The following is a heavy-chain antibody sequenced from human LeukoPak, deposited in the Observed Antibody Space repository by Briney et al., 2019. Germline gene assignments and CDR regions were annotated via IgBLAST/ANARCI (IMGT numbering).Heavy chain of an antibody. J-gene: IGHJ4*02. CDR3: ARVTPDDYDILTGIDY. CDR1: GYTFTGYY. V-gene: IGHV1-2*02. Sequence: ASVKVSCKASGYTFTGYYMHWVRQAPGQGLEWMGWINPNSGGTNYAQKFQGRVTIARDTSISTAYMELSRLRSDDTAVYYCARVTPDDYDILTGIDYWGQGTLVTVSS. D-gene: IGHD3-9*01. CDR2: INPNSGGT.